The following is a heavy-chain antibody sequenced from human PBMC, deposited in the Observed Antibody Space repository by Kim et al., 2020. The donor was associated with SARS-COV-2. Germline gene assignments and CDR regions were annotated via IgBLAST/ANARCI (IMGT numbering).Heavy chain of an antibody. D-gene: IGHD3-3*01. J-gene: IGHJ5*02. Sequence: ASVKVSCKASGYTFTGYYMHWVRQAPGQGLEWMGWINPNSGGTNYAQKFQGRVTMTRDTSISTAYMELSRLRSDDTAVYYCTRGGYDFWSASRDPFWFDPWGQGTLVTVSS. CDR2: INPNSGGT. V-gene: IGHV1-2*02. CDR1: GYTFTGYY. CDR3: TRGGYDFWSASRDPFWFDP.